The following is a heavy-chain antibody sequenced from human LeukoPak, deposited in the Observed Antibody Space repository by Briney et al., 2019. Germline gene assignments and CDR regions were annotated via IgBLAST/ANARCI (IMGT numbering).Heavy chain of an antibody. CDR3: ARRGSYYDY. D-gene: IGHD3-16*01. CDR2: INHSGST. V-gene: IGHV4-34*01. CDR1: GGSFSGYY. J-gene: IGHJ4*02. Sequence: SETLSLXCAVYGGSFSGYYWSWIRRPPGKGLESIGEINHSGSTNYNPSLKSRVTISVDTSKNQFSLKLSSVTAADTAVYYCARRGSYYDYWGQGTLVTVSS.